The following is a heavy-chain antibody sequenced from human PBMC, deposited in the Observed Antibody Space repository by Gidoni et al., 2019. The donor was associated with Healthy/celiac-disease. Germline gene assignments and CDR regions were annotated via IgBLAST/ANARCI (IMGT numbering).Heavy chain of an antibody. Sequence: EVQLVESGGGVVQPGGSLSLSCAASGFTFDDYAMHWVRQAPGKGLEWVSLISGDGGSTYYADSVKGRFTISRDNSKNSLYLQMNSLRTEDTALYYCAKDMATTVVTYFDYWGQGTLVTVSS. V-gene: IGHV3-43*02. CDR1: GFTFDDYA. J-gene: IGHJ4*02. CDR2: ISGDGGST. CDR3: AKDMATTVVTYFDY. D-gene: IGHD4-17*01.